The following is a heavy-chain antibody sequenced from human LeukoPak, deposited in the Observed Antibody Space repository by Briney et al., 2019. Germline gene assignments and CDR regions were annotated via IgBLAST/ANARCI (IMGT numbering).Heavy chain of an antibody. CDR2: INTGKDNT. CDR3: ARDHVVGLAPFEP. J-gene: IGHJ5*02. CDR1: GYTFTDYA. Sequence: GSVQDSCKASGYTFTDYAMHWVRQPTGERVEWMGWINTGKDNTKYSQKFQGRVTMTMDTSARTAYMELSSLRSEDTAVYYCARDHVVGLAPFEPWGEGTLVTVSS. D-gene: IGHD2-15*01. V-gene: IGHV1-3*04.